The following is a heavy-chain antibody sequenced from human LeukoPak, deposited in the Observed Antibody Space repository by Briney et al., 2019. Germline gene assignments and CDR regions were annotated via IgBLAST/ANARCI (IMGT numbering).Heavy chain of an antibody. CDR1: DGSFSGYY. J-gene: IGHJ3*02. V-gene: IGHV4-34*01. CDR2: INHSGST. D-gene: IGHD2-15*01. Sequence: SETLSLTCAVYDGSFSGYYWSWIRQPPGKGLEWIGEINHSGSTNYNPSLKSRVTISVDTSKNQFSLKLSSVTAADTAVYYCARGPRLSAFDIWGQGTMVTVSS. CDR3: ARGPRLSAFDI.